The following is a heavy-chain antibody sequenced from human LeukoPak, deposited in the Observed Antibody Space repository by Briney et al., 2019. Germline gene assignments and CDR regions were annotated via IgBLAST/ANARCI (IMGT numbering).Heavy chain of an antibody. CDR1: GGSISSGDYY. D-gene: IGHD5-12*01. CDR2: IYYSGST. CDR3: ARTHSDYEYYFDY. Sequence: PSETLSLTCSVSGGSISSGDYYWSWIRQSPGKGLEWIGYIYYSGSTYYSPSLKSRVTISVDTSKNQFSLKLSSVTAADTAVYYCARTHSDYEYYFDYWGQGTLVTVSS. J-gene: IGHJ4*02. V-gene: IGHV4-30-4*08.